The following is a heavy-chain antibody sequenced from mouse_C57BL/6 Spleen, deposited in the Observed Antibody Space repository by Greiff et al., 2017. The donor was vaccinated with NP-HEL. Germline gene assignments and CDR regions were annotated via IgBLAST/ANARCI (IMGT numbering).Heavy chain of an antibody. Sequence: DVQLQESGPGLVKPSQSLSLTCSVTGYSITSGYYWNWIRQFPGNKLEWMGYISYDGSNNYNPSLKNRISITRDTSKNQFFLKLNSVTTEDTATYYCAEKYYGSPWFAYWGQGTLVTVSA. J-gene: IGHJ3*01. CDR1: GYSITSGYY. CDR2: ISYDGSN. V-gene: IGHV3-6*01. D-gene: IGHD1-1*01. CDR3: AEKYYGSPWFAY.